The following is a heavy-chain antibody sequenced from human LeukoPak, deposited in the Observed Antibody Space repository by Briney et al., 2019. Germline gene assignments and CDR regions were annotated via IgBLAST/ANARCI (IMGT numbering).Heavy chain of an antibody. CDR3: ATGPFDWLWDY. CDR2: ISYDGSNK. V-gene: IGHV3-30*04. CDR1: GFTFSSYA. J-gene: IGHJ4*02. D-gene: IGHD3-9*01. Sequence: PGGSLRLSCAASGFTFSSYAMHWVRQPPGKGLEWVAVISYDGSNKYYADSVKGRFTISRDNSKNTLYLQMNSLRAEDTAVYYCATGPFDWLWDYWGQGTLVTVSS.